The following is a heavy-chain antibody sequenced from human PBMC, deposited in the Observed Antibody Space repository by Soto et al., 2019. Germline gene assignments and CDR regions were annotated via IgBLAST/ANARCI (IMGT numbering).Heavy chain of an antibody. Sequence: QVQLVQSGDEVKKPGASVKVSCKASGYTFTSYGISWVRQAPGQGLEWMGWISAYNGNTNYAQKLQGRVTMTTDTSTSTAYMELRSLRSDDTAVYYCARDPASFAYDFWSGYYDWGQGTLVTVSS. CDR1: GYTFTSYG. V-gene: IGHV1-18*01. J-gene: IGHJ4*02. CDR3: ARDPASFAYDFWSGYYD. D-gene: IGHD3-3*01. CDR2: ISAYNGNT.